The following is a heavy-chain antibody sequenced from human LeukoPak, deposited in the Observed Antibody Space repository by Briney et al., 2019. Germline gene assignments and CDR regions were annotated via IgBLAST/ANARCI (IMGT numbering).Heavy chain of an antibody. D-gene: IGHD1-26*01. CDR1: GYTFSSYG. Sequence: ASVKVSCKASGYTFSSYGISWVRQAPGQGLEWMGWISAYNGNTNYAQKLQGRVTMSTDASTSTAYMELRSLRSDDTAVYYCAREPQWELTGGFDYWGQGTLVAVSS. V-gene: IGHV1-18*01. CDR2: ISAYNGNT. J-gene: IGHJ4*02. CDR3: AREPQWELTGGFDY.